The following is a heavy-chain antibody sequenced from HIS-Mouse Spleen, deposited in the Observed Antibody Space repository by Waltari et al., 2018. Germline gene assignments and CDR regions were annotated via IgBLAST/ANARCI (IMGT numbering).Heavy chain of an antibody. V-gene: IGHV4-4*07. CDR2: IYTSGST. CDR3: ARDFHDFWSGYYGGDKKHDAFDI. J-gene: IGHJ3*02. CDR1: GGSISSYY. Sequence: QVQLQESGPGLVKPSETLSLTCTVSGGSISSYYWRWIRQPAGKGREWIGRIYTSGSTNYNPSLKSRVTMSVDTSKNQFSLKLSSVTAADTAVYYCARDFHDFWSGYYGGDKKHDAFDIWGQGTMVTVSS. D-gene: IGHD3-3*01.